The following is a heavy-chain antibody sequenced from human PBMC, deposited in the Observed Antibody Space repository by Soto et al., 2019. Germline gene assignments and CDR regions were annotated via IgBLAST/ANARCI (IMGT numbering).Heavy chain of an antibody. V-gene: IGHV3-21*01. D-gene: IGHD2-2*01. J-gene: IGHJ6*03. Sequence: GGSLRLSCAASGFTFSSYSMNWVRQAPGKGLEWVSSISSSSSYIYYADSVKGRFTISRDNAKNSLYLQMNSLRAEDTAVYYCARGPENYQLLSSRDCYYYYMDVWGKGTTVTVSS. CDR1: GFTFSSYS. CDR2: ISSSSSYI. CDR3: ARGPENYQLLSSRDCYYYYMDV.